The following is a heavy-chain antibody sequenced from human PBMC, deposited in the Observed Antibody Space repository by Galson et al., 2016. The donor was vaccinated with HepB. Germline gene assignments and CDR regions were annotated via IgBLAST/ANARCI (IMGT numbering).Heavy chain of an antibody. D-gene: IGHD3-16*01. CDR2: VTSDGSSS. J-gene: IGHJ5*02. CDR1: GFTFSDYW. V-gene: IGHV3-74*01. Sequence: SLRLSCAVSGFTFSDYWMHWVRQAPGKGPVWVSWVTSDGSSSTYADSVKGRFTISRDNAKNTVYLQMNSLRPEDTAVYYRARRPWGARWFDPWGQGTLVTVSS. CDR3: ARRPWGARWFDP.